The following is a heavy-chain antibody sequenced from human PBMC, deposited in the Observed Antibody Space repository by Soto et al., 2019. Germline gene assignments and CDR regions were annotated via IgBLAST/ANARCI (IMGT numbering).Heavy chain of an antibody. Sequence: GASVKVSCKASGYTFTGYYMHWVRQAPGQGLEWMGWINPNSGGTNYAQKFQGWVTMTRDTSISTAYMELSRLRSEDTAVYYCARVPLDLLSLYYMDVWGKGTTVTVS. CDR2: INPNSGGT. D-gene: IGHD1-26*01. CDR3: ARVPLDLLSLYYMDV. V-gene: IGHV1-2*04. CDR1: GYTFTGYY. J-gene: IGHJ6*03.